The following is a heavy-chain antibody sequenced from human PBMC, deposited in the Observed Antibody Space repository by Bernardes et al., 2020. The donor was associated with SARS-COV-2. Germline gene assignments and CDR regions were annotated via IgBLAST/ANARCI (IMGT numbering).Heavy chain of an antibody. J-gene: IGHJ5*02. CDR1: GFTFSDYY. CDR3: ARAPYCSGGSCHPWSWFDP. CDR2: ISSSSSYT. V-gene: IGHV3-11*06. Sequence: GGSLRLSCAASGFTFSDYYMSWIRQAPGKGLEWVSYISSSSSYTNYADSVKGRFTISRDNAKNSLYLQMNSLRAEDTAVYYCARAPYCSGGSCHPWSWFDPWGQGTLVTVSS. D-gene: IGHD2-15*01.